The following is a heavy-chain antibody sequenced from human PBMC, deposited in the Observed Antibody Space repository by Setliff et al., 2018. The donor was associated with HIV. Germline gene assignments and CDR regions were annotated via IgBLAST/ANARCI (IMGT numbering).Heavy chain of an antibody. CDR3: ATNRRDCYSASCPLTS. CDR1: GFFFSTYW. Sequence: GGSLRLSCAASGFFFSTYWMNWVRQAPGKGPQWVARIVSDGSGTSHADAVKGRFTISRDNAKNTLFLQMNSLRAEDSAMHYCATNRRDCYSASCPLTSWGQGTLVTVSS. J-gene: IGHJ4*02. D-gene: IGHD2-2*01. CDR2: IVSDGSGT. V-gene: IGHV3-74*01.